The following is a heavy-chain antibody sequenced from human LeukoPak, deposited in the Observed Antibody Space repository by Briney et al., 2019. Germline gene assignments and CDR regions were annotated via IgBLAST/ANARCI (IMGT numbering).Heavy chain of an antibody. CDR3: AKGTESSGWHLFDY. CDR1: GFTFSSYG. D-gene: IGHD6-19*01. V-gene: IGHV3-33*06. CDR2: IWYDGSNK. J-gene: IGHJ4*02. Sequence: GGSLRLSCAASGFTFSSYGMHWVRQAPGKGLEWVAVIWYDGSNKYYADSVKGRFTISRDNSKNTLYLQMNSLRAEDTAVYYCAKGTESSGWHLFDYWGQGTLVTVSS.